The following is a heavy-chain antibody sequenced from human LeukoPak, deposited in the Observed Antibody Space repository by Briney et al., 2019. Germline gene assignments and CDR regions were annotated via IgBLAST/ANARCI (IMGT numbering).Heavy chain of an antibody. CDR2: MNPNSGNT. J-gene: IGHJ6*03. Sequence: ASVKVSCKASGYTFTSYDINWVRQATGQGREWMGWMNPNSGNTGYAQKFQGRVTITRNTSISTAYMELSSLRSEDTAVYYCARVRNYCYYMDVWGKGTTVTVSS. D-gene: IGHD4-17*01. V-gene: IGHV1-8*03. CDR3: ARVRNYCYYMDV. CDR1: GYTFTSYD.